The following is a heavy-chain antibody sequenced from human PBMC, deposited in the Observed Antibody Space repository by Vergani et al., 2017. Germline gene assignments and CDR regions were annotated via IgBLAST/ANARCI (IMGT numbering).Heavy chain of an antibody. CDR3: ARNEWELRAFDI. CDR2: MNPNSGNT. CDR1: GYTLPSYD. Sequence: QVQLVQSGAEVKKPGASVKVSCKASGYTLPSYDINWVRQATGQGLEWMGWMNPNSGNTGYAQKFPGRVTMTRNTSISTAYMELSSLRSEDTAVYYCARNEWELRAFDIWGQGTMVTVSS. D-gene: IGHD1-26*01. V-gene: IGHV1-8*01. J-gene: IGHJ3*02.